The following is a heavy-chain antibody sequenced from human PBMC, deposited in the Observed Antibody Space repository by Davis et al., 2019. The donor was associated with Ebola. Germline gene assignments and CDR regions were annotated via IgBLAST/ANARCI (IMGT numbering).Heavy chain of an antibody. Sequence: PGGSLRLSCAASGFTFSSYSMNWVRQAPGKGLEWVSSISSSSSYIYYADSVKGRFTISRDNAKNSLYLQMNSLRAEDTAVYYCARIAAAGIYYYYGMDVWGQGTTVTVSS. CDR3: ARIAAAGIYYYYGMDV. D-gene: IGHD6-13*01. V-gene: IGHV3-21*01. J-gene: IGHJ6*02. CDR2: ISSSSSYI. CDR1: GFTFSSYS.